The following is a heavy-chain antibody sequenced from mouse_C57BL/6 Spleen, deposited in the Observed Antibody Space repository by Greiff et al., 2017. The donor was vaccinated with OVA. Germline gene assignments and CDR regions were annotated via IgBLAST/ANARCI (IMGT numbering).Heavy chain of an antibody. D-gene: IGHD1-1*01. CDR3: ARGVITTVVEDYALDY. Sequence: QVQLQQPGAELVMPGASVKLSCKASGYTFTSYWMHWVKQRPGQGLEWIGEIDPSDSYTNYNQQFKGKSTLTVDTASSSAYMQLMSLTSEDSAVYYCARGVITTVVEDYALDYWGQGTSVTVSS. V-gene: IGHV1-69*01. CDR1: GYTFTSYW. J-gene: IGHJ4*01. CDR2: IDPSDSYT.